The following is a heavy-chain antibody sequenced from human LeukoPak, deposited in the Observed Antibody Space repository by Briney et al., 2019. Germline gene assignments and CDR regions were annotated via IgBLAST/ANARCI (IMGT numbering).Heavy chain of an antibody. J-gene: IGHJ4*02. CDR2: INHSGST. CDR3: ARGGFYCGGDCYVDY. CDR1: GGSFSPYY. Sequence: TSETLSLTCAVYGGSFSPYYGSWIRQPPGKGLEWIGEINHSGSTNYNPSLKSRVTVSVDTSKNQFSLRLSSVTAADTAVYYCARGGFYCGGDCYVDYWGQGTLVTVSS. V-gene: IGHV4-34*01. D-gene: IGHD2-21*02.